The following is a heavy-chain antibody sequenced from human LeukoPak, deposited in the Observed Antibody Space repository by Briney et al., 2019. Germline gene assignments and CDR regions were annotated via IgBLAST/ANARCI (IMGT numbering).Heavy chain of an antibody. V-gene: IGHV3-74*01. CDR3: VRDGDDYNFDY. J-gene: IGHJ4*02. CDR2: VKGDGSFT. CDR1: GFTFRNYW. Sequence: GGSLRLSCAASGFTFRNYWMHWVRHAPGKGLVWVSRVKGDGSFTDYADSVKGRFTISRDNAKNTLYLQMYSLRAEDTAAYYCVRDGDDYNFDYWGQGSRVTVSS. D-gene: IGHD5-24*01.